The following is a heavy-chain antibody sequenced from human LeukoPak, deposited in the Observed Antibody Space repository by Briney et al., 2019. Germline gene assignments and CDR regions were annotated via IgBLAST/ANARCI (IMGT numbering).Heavy chain of an antibody. CDR2: ITGDGGTT. CDR3: AKGHFGAGHY. Sequence: GGSLRLSCAASGXTFGDYTMHWIRQFPGRGLQWVSLITGDGGTTSYAGSVKGRFTISRDNSKNSLYLHMNSLRDEDTALYYCAKGHFGAGHYWGQGTLVTVSS. CDR1: GXTFGDYT. V-gene: IGHV3-43*02. D-gene: IGHD3-3*01. J-gene: IGHJ4*02.